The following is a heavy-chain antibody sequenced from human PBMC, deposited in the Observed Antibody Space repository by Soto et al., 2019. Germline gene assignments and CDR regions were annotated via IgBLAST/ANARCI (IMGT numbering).Heavy chain of an antibody. V-gene: IGHV1-3*01. CDR3: ATAGYSSSLRSGMDV. Sequence: ASVKVSCKASGYTFTSYAMHWVRQAPGQRLEWMGWISAGNGNTKYSQKFQGRVTITRDTSASTAYMELSSLRSEDTAVYYCATAGYSSSLRSGMDVWGQGTTVTVSS. CDR1: GYTFTSYA. J-gene: IGHJ6*02. D-gene: IGHD6-19*01. CDR2: ISAGNGNT.